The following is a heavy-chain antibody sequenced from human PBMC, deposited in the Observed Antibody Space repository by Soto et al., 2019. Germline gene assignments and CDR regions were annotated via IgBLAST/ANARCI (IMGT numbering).Heavy chain of an antibody. CDR3: ARGVSPYYDFWSGYYTPYMDV. Sequence: GASVKVSCKASGYTFTSYGISWVRQAPGQGLEWMGWISAYNGNTNYAQKLQGRVTMTTDTSTSTAYMELRSLRSDDTAVYYCARGVSPYYDFWSGYYTPYMDVWGKGTTVTVSS. V-gene: IGHV1-18*01. J-gene: IGHJ6*03. CDR2: ISAYNGNT. CDR1: GYTFTSYG. D-gene: IGHD3-3*01.